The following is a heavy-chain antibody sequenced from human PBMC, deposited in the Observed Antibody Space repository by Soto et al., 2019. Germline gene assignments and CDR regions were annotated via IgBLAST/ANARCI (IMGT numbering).Heavy chain of an antibody. J-gene: IGHJ4*02. D-gene: IGHD4-17*01. Sequence: QVQLQESGPGLVKPSQTLSLTCTVSGGSISSGDYYWSWIRQPPGKGLEWIGYIYYSGSTYYNPSLKSRVTISVDTSKNQFSLKLSSVTAADTAVYYCARDNTSLGPYGDYGGIDYWGQGTLVTVSS. CDR2: IYYSGST. CDR3: ARDNTSLGPYGDYGGIDY. CDR1: GGSISSGDYY. V-gene: IGHV4-30-4*01.